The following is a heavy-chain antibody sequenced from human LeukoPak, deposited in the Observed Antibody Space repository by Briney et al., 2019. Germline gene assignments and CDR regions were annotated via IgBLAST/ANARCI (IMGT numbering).Heavy chain of an antibody. V-gene: IGHV4-59*01. Sequence: SETLSLTCTVSGGSISSYYWSWIRQPPGKGLEWIGYIYYSGSTNYNPSLKSRVTISVDTSKNQFSLKLSSVTAADTAVYYCARDGGIAVAFGAFDIWGQGTMVTVSS. CDR1: GGSISSYY. CDR3: ARDGGIAVAFGAFDI. J-gene: IGHJ3*02. D-gene: IGHD6-19*01. CDR2: IYYSGST.